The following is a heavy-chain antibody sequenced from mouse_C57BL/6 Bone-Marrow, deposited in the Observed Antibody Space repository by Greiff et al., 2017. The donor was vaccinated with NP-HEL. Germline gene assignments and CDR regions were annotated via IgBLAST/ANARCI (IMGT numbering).Heavy chain of an antibody. D-gene: IGHD1-1*01. V-gene: IGHV3-1*01. CDR3: ARAITTVVATDWYFDV. CDR2: ISYSGST. Sequence: EVQLQQSGPGMVKPSQSLSLTCTVTGYSITSGYDWHWIRHFPGNKLEWMGYISYSGSTNYNPSLKSRISITHDTSKNHFFLKLNSVTTEDTATYYCARAITTVVATDWYFDVWGTGTTVTVSS. CDR1: GYSITSGYD. J-gene: IGHJ1*03.